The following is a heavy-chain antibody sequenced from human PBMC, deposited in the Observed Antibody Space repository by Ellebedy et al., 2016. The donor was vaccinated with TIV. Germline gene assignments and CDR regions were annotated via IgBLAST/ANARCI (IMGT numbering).Heavy chain of an antibody. CDR1: GFSFRTYW. CDR2: INSDGSIT. CDR3: ARDMGLEESDY. J-gene: IGHJ4*02. D-gene: IGHD3-10*01. Sequence: GESLKISCAASGFSFRTYWMHWVRQAPGKGLVWVSRINSDGSITSYADSVKGRFTISRDNAKNTLYLQMKSLRVEDAAVYYCARDMGLEESDYWGQGTLVTVSS. V-gene: IGHV3-74*01.